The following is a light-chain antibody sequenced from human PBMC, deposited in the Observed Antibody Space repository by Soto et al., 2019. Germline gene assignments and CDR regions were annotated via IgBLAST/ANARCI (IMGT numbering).Light chain of an antibody. Sequence: QSVXXQPXSXSGSPXQSVXISXXXTXXXVGGYNYVSWYQQHPGKVPKLMIXDVSXRPSGVPDRFXGSKSGNTASLTISGLQAEDEADYHCCSYAGSYIVMFXGGTKLTVL. V-gene: IGLV2-11*01. CDR3: CSYAGSYIVM. J-gene: IGLJ3*02. CDR1: XXXVGGYNY. CDR2: DVS.